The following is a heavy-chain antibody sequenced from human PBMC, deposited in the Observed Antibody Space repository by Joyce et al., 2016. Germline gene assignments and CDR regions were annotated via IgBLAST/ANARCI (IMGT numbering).Heavy chain of an antibody. CDR3: AKASLTGYYIGAYYFDY. CDR2: ISISGDST. Sequence: EVQVLESGGGLVQPGGSLRLSCAVSGFILRRYDMSWVRQATGKGLEWVSDISISGDSTYYTDSVKGRFTVSRDNSKKILYLQMNTLRAEDTAVYYCAKASLTGYYIGAYYFDYWGQGTLVTVSS. CDR1: GFILRRYD. D-gene: IGHD3-9*01. V-gene: IGHV3-23*01. J-gene: IGHJ4*02.